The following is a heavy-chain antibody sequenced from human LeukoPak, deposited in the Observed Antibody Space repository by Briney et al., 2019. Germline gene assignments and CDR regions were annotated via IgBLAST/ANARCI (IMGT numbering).Heavy chain of an antibody. V-gene: IGHV4-59*12. J-gene: IGHJ2*01. CDR3: ARGYYPPRWYFDL. Sequence: SETLSLTCTVSGGSISSYYWSWIRQPPGKGLGWSGYIYYSGSTNYNPSLKSRVTISVDTSKNQFSLKLTSMTAADTAMYYCARGYYPPRWYFDLWGRGTLVTVSS. CDR1: GGSISSYY. CDR2: IYYSGST. D-gene: IGHD2-21*01.